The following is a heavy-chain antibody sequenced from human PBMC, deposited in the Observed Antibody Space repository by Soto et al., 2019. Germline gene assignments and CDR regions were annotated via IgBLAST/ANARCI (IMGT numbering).Heavy chain of an antibody. CDR2: ISAYNYNT. CDR1: GYTFTSYG. CDR3: TRVVGALGHWFDP. J-gene: IGHJ5*02. V-gene: IGHV1-18*01. D-gene: IGHD1-26*01. Sequence: QVQLVQSGAEVKKPGASVKVACKASGYTFTSYGLSCVRQAPGQGLEWMGRISAYNYNTNYAQKLQGRVTMTTDTSTSTAYMELRSLRSDDTAVYYCTRVVGALGHWFDPWVQGTLVTVSS.